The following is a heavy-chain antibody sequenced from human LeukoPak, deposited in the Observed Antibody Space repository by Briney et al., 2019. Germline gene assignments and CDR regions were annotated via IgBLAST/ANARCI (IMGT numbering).Heavy chain of an antibody. D-gene: IGHD6-19*01. CDR3: AKEFMGQWLVPISGNHDY. V-gene: IGHV3-23*01. CDR2: ISGSGGST. J-gene: IGHJ4*02. Sequence: PGGSLRLSCAASGFTFSSYAMSWVRQAPGKGLEWVSAISGSGGSTYYADSVKGRFTISRDSSKNTLYLQMNSLRAEDTAVYYCAKEFMGQWLVPISGNHDYWGQGTLVTVSS. CDR1: GFTFSSYA.